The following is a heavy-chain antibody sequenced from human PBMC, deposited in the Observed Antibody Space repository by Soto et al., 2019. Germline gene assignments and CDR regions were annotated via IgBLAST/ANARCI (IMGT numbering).Heavy chain of an antibody. Sequence: QVQLVESGGGVVQPGRSLRLSCAASGFTFSSYAMHWVRQAPGKGLEWVAVISYDGSNKYYADSVKGRFTISRDNSKNTLYLQINSLRAEDTAVYYCARDLKYYYDSSGYSGLEKTDYYYYYGMDVWGQGTTVTVSS. CDR2: ISYDGSNK. J-gene: IGHJ6*02. V-gene: IGHV3-30-3*01. CDR1: GFTFSSYA. CDR3: ARDLKYYYDSSGYSGLEKTDYYYYYGMDV. D-gene: IGHD3-22*01.